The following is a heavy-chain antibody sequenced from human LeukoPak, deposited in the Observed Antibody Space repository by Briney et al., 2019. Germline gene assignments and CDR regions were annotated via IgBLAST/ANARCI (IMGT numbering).Heavy chain of an antibody. V-gene: IGHV3-9*03. J-gene: IGHJ3*02. CDR1: GSTFDDYA. CDR2: ISWNSGSI. D-gene: IGHD4-11*01. Sequence: GRSLRLSCAASGSTFDDYAMHWVRQAPGKGLEWVSGISWNSGSIGYADSVKGRFTISRDNAKNSLYLQMNSLRAEDMALYYCAKDSGNYVAFDIWGQGTMVTVSS. CDR3: AKDSGNYVAFDI.